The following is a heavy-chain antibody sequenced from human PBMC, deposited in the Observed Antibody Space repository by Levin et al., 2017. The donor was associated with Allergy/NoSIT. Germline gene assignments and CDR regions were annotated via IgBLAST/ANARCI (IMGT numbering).Heavy chain of an antibody. Sequence: GGSLRLSCAASGFTFSTYAMSWVRQAPGKGLEWVSVISGSGSTTYYADSVKGRFTISRDNSKYTVYLQMNSLRTEDTAVYYCAKRPGYSDTGYYFDPWGQGTLVTVSS. CDR1: GFTFSTYA. D-gene: IGHD2-2*02. CDR2: ISGSGSTT. CDR3: AKRPGYSDTGYYFDP. V-gene: IGHV3-23*01. J-gene: IGHJ4*02.